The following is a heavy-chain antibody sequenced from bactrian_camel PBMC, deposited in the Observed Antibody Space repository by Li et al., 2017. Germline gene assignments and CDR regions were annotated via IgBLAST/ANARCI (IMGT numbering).Heavy chain of an antibody. CDR3: AAPYTGISGCYSTSLAPASFDY. Sequence: VQLVESGGGSVQAGGSLRLSCAFSGYTYSGHCMGWYRQAPGKPRERVATLYPDSTVYADFVKGRFTISKFNAEKTLYLQMNSLKPEDTAIYYCAAPYTGISGCYSTSLAPASFDYWGQGTQVTVS. V-gene: IGHV3S53*01. J-gene: IGHJ4*01. CDR2: LYPDST. CDR1: GYTYSGHC. D-gene: IGHD7*01.